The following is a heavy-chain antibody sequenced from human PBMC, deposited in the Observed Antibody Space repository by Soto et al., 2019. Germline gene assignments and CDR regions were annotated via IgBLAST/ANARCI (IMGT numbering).Heavy chain of an antibody. CDR3: ARELSSYGFFDY. CDR2: ISAHNGNT. CDR1: GYTFTSYG. D-gene: IGHD5-18*01. J-gene: IGHJ4*02. V-gene: IGHV1-18*01. Sequence: ASVKVSCKASGYTFTSYGISWVRQAPGQGLEWMGWISAHNGNTNYAQKLQGRVTMTTDTSTSTAYMELRSLRSDDTAVYYCARELSSYGFFDYWGQGTLVTVSS.